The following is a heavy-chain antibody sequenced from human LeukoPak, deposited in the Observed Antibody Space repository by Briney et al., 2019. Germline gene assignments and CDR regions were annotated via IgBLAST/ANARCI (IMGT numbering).Heavy chain of an antibody. Sequence: ASVKVSCKVSGYTLTELSMHWVRQAPGKGLEWMGGFDPEDGETIYAQKFQGRVTMTEDSSTDTAYMELSSLRSEDTAVYYCATARFTMVRGDEFDYWGQGTLVTVSS. CDR2: FDPEDGET. CDR1: GYTLTELS. V-gene: IGHV1-24*01. D-gene: IGHD3-10*01. J-gene: IGHJ4*02. CDR3: ATARFTMVRGDEFDY.